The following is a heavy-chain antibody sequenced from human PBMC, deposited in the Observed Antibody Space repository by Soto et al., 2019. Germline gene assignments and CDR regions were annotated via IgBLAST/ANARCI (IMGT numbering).Heavy chain of an antibody. V-gene: IGHV3-30*18. D-gene: IGHD5-12*01. Sequence: GGSLRLSCAASGFTFSSYGMHWVRQAPGKGLEWVAVISYDGSNKYYADSVKGRFTISRDNSKNTLYLQMNSLRAEDTAVYYCAKDLLPEMATIGAFDYWGQGTLITVSS. CDR2: ISYDGSNK. J-gene: IGHJ4*02. CDR1: GFTFSSYG. CDR3: AKDLLPEMATIGAFDY.